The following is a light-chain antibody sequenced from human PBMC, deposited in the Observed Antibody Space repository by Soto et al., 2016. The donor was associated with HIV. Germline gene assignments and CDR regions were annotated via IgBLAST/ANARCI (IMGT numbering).Light chain of an antibody. CDR1: SLKKYF. J-gene: IGLJ2*01. CDR3: NSRXNGRVV. CDR2: GQN. V-gene: IGLV3-19*01. Sequence: SSELTQDPALSVSLGQTVKITCQGDSLKKYFAAWYQQKPGQAPXLVVYGQNKRPSGIPDRFSGSTSGNTASLTVSGAQAEDEADYYCNSRXNGRVVFGGGTKLTV.